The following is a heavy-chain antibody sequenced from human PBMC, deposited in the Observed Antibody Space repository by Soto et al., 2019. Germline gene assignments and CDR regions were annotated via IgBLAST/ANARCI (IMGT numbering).Heavy chain of an antibody. CDR3: ARDFRASSSGWYTHGAFHI. CDR1: GYSISSGYY. CDR2: IYHSGST. D-gene: IGHD6-19*01. Sequence: PSETLSLTCAVSGYSISSGYYWGWIRQPPGKGLEWIGSIYHSGSTYYNPSLKSRVTISVDTSKNQFSLKLSSVTAADTAVYYCARDFRASSSGWYTHGAFHIWGPGTMVTVSS. V-gene: IGHV4-38-2*02. J-gene: IGHJ3*02.